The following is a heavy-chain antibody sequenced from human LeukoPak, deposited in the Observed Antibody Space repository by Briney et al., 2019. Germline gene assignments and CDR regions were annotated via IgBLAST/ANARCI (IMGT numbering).Heavy chain of an antibody. CDR1: GGPISSDNW. J-gene: IGHJ5*02. CDR2: IYQSGSP. D-gene: IGHD6-13*01. Sequence: SETLSLTCAVSGGPISSDNWWSWVRQPPGKGLEWIGEIYQSGSPNYNPSLKSRVTISIDKSKNQFSLKLSSETAADTAVYYCARTYGYSNAYYWFDPWGQGTLVTVSS. V-gene: IGHV4-4*02. CDR3: ARTYGYSNAYYWFDP.